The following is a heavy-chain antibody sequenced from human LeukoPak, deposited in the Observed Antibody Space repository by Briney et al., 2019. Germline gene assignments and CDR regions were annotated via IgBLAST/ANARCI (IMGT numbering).Heavy chain of an antibody. CDR2: INAANGNT. J-gene: IGHJ5*02. V-gene: IGHV1-3*01. CDR3: ARDGYYDYSGYYLYGWFDP. CDR1: GYTFATSV. D-gene: IGHD3-22*01. Sequence: ASVKVSCKASGYTFATSVMHWVRQAPGQRLEWMGWINAANGNTKYSQEFQGRVTITRDTSASTAYLQLSSLRSEDTAMYYCARDGYYDYSGYYLYGWFDPWGQGTLVTVSS.